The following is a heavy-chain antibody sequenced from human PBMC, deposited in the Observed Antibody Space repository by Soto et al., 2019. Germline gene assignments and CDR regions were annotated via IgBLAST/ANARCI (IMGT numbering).Heavy chain of an antibody. D-gene: IGHD6-13*01. CDR2: IYYSGST. Sequence: PSETLSLTCTVSGGSISSSSYYWGWIRQPPGKGLEWIGSIYYSGSTYYNPSLKSRVTISVDTSKNQFSLKLSSVTAADTAVYYGARHDAAAPRIWFDPWGQGTLVTVSS. J-gene: IGHJ5*02. CDR3: ARHDAAAPRIWFDP. V-gene: IGHV4-39*01. CDR1: GGSISSSSYY.